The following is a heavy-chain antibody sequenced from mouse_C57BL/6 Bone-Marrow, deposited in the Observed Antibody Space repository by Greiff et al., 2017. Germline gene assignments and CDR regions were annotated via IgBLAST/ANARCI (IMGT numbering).Heavy chain of an antibody. CDR3: AFYYYGSSYGFAY. D-gene: IGHD1-1*01. J-gene: IGHJ3*01. Sequence: QVQLQQPGAELVKPGASVKVSCKASGYTFTSYWMHWVKQRPGQGLEWIGRIHPSDSDTNYNQKFKGKATLTVDKSSRTAYMQLSSLTSEDSAVYYCAFYYYGSSYGFAYWGQGTLVTVSA. CDR1: GYTFTSYW. CDR2: IHPSDSDT. V-gene: IGHV1-74*01.